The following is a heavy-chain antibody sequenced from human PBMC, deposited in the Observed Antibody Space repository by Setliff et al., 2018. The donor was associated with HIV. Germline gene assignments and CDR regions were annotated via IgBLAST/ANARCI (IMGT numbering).Heavy chain of an antibody. CDR1: GGPITTSTYY. V-gene: IGHV4-39*07. CDR3: EAATAGETGYYGIDV. D-gene: IGHD2-15*01. J-gene: IGHJ6*02. CDR2: IYQSGTT. Sequence: SETLSLTCSVSGGPITTSTYYWGWIRQPPGKGLEWIGNIYQSGTTYYNSSLTSRVTMSVDTSKNQFSLKLNSVTAADTAVYYCEAATAGETGYYGIDVWGPGTTVTVSS.